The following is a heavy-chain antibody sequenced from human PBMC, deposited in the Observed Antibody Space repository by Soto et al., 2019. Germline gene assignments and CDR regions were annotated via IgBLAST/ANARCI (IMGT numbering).Heavy chain of an antibody. V-gene: IGHV3-30-3*01. D-gene: IGHD1-20*01. CDR2: ISLDGGNK. CDR3: ARDPIHYNWNDVGYFDY. CDR1: GFSFGSYG. Sequence: PGGSLRLSCAASGFSFGSYGIHWVRQAPGKGLEWVALISLDGGNKYYADSVNGRFTISRDNSKNTLYLQMNSLTTEDTAVYYCARDPIHYNWNDVGYFDYWGQGTLVTVSS. J-gene: IGHJ4*02.